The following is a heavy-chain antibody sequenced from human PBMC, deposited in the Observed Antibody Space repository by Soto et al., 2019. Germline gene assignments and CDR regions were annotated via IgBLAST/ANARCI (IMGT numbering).Heavy chain of an antibody. V-gene: IGHV3-23*01. CDR3: AKRRGAGGHFDY. CDR1: GFTFSSYA. CDR2: VSIGGST. J-gene: IGHJ4*02. D-gene: IGHD2-15*01. Sequence: DVQLLESGGGLVQPEGSLRLSCAASGFTFSSYAMGWVRQGPGKGLEWVAVVSIGGSTDYAESVRGRFTISGDNSKNTLSLQMNSLTADDSAVYFCAKRRGAGGHFDYWGQGALVTVSS.